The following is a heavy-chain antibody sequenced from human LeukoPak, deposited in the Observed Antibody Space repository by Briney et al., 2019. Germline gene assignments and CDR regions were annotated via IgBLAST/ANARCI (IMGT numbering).Heavy chain of an antibody. Sequence: SETLSLTCSVSGASITSASHFWGWIRQPPGKGLEWIGTIYYSGITYYNPSLKSRVTISIDTSKNQFSLKLISVTAADTAVYYCARGSLAVRGLIIAWGQGILVTVCS. J-gene: IGHJ4*02. D-gene: IGHD3-10*01. CDR2: IYYSGIT. CDR3: ARGSLAVRGLIIA. CDR1: GASITSASHF. V-gene: IGHV4-39*07.